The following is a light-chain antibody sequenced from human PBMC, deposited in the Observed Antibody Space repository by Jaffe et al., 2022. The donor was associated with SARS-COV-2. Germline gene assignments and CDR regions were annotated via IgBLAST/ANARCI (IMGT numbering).Light chain of an antibody. CDR3: MQALQTPLT. J-gene: IGKJ4*01. CDR1: QSLLHYDGYSF. CDR2: LAS. V-gene: IGKV2-28*01. Sequence: DIVMTQSPLSLPVTPGEPASISCKSSQSLLHYDGYSFLDWYLQKPGQSPQLLIYLASTRASGVPDRFSGSGSGTNFTLRISRVEADDVGLYYCMQALQTPLTFGGGTKVDIK.